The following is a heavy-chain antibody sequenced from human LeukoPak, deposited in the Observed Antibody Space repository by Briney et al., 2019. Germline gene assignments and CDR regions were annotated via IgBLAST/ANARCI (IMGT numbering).Heavy chain of an antibody. V-gene: IGHV3-7*01. J-gene: IGHJ4*02. D-gene: IGHD3-10*01. CDR2: IQPDGSQG. CDR3: ARDRNYYGSGSYYY. CDR1: GFTFGSYW. Sequence: GGSLRLSCVASGFTFGSYWMTWVRQAPGKGLEWVANIQPDGSQGLYVDSVKGRFIISRDNAKKSLYLQMNSLRAEDTAVYYCARDRNYYGSGSYYYWGQGTLVTVSS.